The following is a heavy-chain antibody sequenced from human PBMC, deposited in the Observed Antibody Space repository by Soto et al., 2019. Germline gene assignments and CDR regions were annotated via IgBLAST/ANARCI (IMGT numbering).Heavy chain of an antibody. CDR2: ISYSGST. V-gene: IGHV4-31*03. J-gene: IGHJ6*03. CDR3: ARDPGRYYYMDV. CDR1: GGSISSGGYY. Sequence: QVQLQESGPGLVKPSQTLSLTCTVSGGSISSGGYYWSWIRQHPGKGLEWIGYISYSGSTYYNPSLKSRVTISVDTSKNQFSLKLSSVTAADTAVYHCARDPGRYYYMDVWGKGTTVTVSS.